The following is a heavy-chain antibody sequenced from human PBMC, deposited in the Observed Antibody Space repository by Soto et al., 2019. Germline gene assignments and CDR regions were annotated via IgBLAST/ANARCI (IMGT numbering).Heavy chain of an antibody. V-gene: IGHV4-61*01. D-gene: IGHD4-17*01. CDR1: GGSVSSGIDY. Sequence: SETLSLTCTVSGGSVSSGIDYWSWIRQPPGKGLEWLGYIYYSGSTNYNPSLKSRVTISVDTSKNQFSLKLSSVTAADTAVYYCARGFSPPDYGANYWGQGTLVTVS. CDR3: ARGFSPPDYGANY. CDR2: IYYSGST. J-gene: IGHJ4*02.